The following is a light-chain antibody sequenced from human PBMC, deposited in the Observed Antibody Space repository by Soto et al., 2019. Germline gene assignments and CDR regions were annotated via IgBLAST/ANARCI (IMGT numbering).Light chain of an antibody. CDR1: QSIDSY. CDR3: QQSYSSPLT. V-gene: IGKV1-39*01. Sequence: DIQMTQSPSSLSASVGDRVTITCRASQSIDSYLNWYQQKLGKAPKLLIYAASNLQSGVPSRFSGSGSGTDFTLTIGRLQPEDFATYYCQQSYSSPLTFGGGTKVEIK. J-gene: IGKJ4*01. CDR2: AAS.